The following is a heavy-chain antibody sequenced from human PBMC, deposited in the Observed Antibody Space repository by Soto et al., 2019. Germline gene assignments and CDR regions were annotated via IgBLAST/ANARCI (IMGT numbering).Heavy chain of an antibody. D-gene: IGHD3-16*01. CDR2: ITPIFGTA. J-gene: IGHJ4*02. CDR3: ARAVMFDYVWGSYSGYFDY. V-gene: IGHV1-69*01. Sequence: QVQLVQSGAEVKKPGSSVKVSCKASGGTVSSYAISWVRQAPGQGLEWMGGITPIFGTANYAQKFQGRVTITADESTRKADMERSSLGSEDTAVDYCARAVMFDYVWGSYSGYFDYWGQGTLVTVSS. CDR1: GGTVSSYA.